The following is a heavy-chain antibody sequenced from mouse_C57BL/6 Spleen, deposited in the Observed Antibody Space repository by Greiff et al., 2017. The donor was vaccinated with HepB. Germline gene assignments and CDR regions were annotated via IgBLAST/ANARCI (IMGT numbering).Heavy chain of an antibody. J-gene: IGHJ3*01. V-gene: IGHV1-5*01. CDR2: IYPGNSDT. CDR3: TSYEKWLGFAD. CDR1: GYTFTSYW. D-gene: IGHD2-2*01. Sequence: EVQLQQSGTVLARPGASVKMSCKTSGYTFTSYWMHWVKQRPGQGLEWIGAIYPGNSDTSYNQKFKGKAKLTAVTSASTAYMELSSLTTEDSAVYYCTSYEKWLGFADWGQGTLVTVSA.